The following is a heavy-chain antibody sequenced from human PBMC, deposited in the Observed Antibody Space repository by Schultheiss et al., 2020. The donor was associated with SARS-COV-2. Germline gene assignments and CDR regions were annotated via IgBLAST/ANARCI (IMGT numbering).Heavy chain of an antibody. D-gene: IGHD6-13*01. J-gene: IGHJ6*03. CDR2: ISGSGGST. Sequence: GGSLRLSCAVSGFTVSSNSMSWVRQAPGKGLEWVSAISGSGGSTYYADSVKGRFTISRDNSKNTLYLQMNSLRAEDTAVYYCAKDHAAAGYYYYYYMDVWGKGTTVTVSS. CDR3: AKDHAAAGYYYYYYMDV. CDR1: GFTVSSNS. V-gene: IGHV3-23*01.